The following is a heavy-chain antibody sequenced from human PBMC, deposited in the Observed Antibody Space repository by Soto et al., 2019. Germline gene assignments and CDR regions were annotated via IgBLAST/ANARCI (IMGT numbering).Heavy chain of an antibody. Sequence: QVQLQESGPGLVKPSQTLSLTCTVSGGSISSGGYYWTWIRQYPGKGLEWIGYSYYSGSTFYNPSIKSRVSISVDTSKNQFSLNLSSVTAADTAVYYCARGLSVTLFDYWGQGTLVTVSS. CDR1: GGSISSGGYY. CDR2: SYYSGST. V-gene: IGHV4-31*03. D-gene: IGHD4-17*01. J-gene: IGHJ4*02. CDR3: ARGLSVTLFDY.